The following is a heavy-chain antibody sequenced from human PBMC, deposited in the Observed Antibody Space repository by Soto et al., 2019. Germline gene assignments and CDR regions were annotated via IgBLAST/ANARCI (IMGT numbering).Heavy chain of an antibody. Sequence: SETLSLTCAVYGGSFSGYYWSWIRQPPGKGLERIGEINHSGSTNYNPSLKSRVTISVDTSKNQFSLKLSSVTAADTAVYYCARAKRAYSSSWYYWFDPWGQGTLVTVSS. CDR1: GGSFSGYY. D-gene: IGHD6-13*01. CDR2: INHSGST. V-gene: IGHV4-34*01. CDR3: ARAKRAYSSSWYYWFDP. J-gene: IGHJ5*02.